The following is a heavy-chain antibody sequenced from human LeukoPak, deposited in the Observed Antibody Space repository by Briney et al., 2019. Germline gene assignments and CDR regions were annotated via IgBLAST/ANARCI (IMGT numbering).Heavy chain of an antibody. J-gene: IGHJ4*01. D-gene: IGHD6-19*01. CDR1: GFDIRSYG. CDR3: AKREAVATKSDFDY. CDR2: ILCSGGRH. Sequence: GGSLRHSCAASGFDIRSYGMHWVRQAPGKGLEWLAFILCSGGRHYYASSVKGRFTISIDKSKNMLYLQMNSLRGEDTAVYYCAKREAVATKSDFDYWGTGTPVIVSS. V-gene: IGHV3-30*02.